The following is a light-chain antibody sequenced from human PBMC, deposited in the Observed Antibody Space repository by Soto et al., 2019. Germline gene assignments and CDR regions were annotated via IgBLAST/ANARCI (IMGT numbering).Light chain of an antibody. J-gene: IGKJ1*01. CDR1: QSVSSN. CDR3: QQYNNWPPGT. V-gene: IGKV3-15*01. CDR2: GAS. Sequence: EIVMTQSPATLSVSPGERATLSCRASQSVSSNLAWYQQKPGQAPRLLIYGASTRATGIPARFSGSGSGTEFTLTIRSRQPKDFAVYYCQQYNNWPPGTFGQGTKVEIK.